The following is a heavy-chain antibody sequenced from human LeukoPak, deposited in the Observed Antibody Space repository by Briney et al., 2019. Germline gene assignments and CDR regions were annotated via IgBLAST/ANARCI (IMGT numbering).Heavy chain of an antibody. V-gene: IGHV4-59*01. Sequence: SGTLSLTCTVSGGSISPYYWSWIRQTPGKGLEWIGYILYSGTTTNYNPSLKSRVTISVDTSKNQFSLKLSSVTAADTAVYYCAREVAGIQLFDYWGQGTLVTVSS. J-gene: IGHJ4*02. D-gene: IGHD5-18*01. CDR2: ILYSGTT. CDR3: AREVAGIQLFDY. CDR1: GGSISPYY.